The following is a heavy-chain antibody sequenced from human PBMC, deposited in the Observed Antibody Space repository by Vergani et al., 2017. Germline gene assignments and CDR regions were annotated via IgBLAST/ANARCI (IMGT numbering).Heavy chain of an antibody. CDR3: AKDLGRYCSGGSCYSQNAFDI. V-gene: IGHV1-69*18. CDR1: GGTFSSYA. J-gene: IGHJ3*02. D-gene: IGHD2-15*01. Sequence: QVQLVQSGAEVKKPGSSVKVSCKASGGTFSSYAISWVRQAPGQGLEWMGRIIPIFGTANYAQKFQGRVTITADESTSTAYMELSSLRSEDTAVYYCAKDLGRYCSGGSCYSQNAFDIWGQGTMVTVSS. CDR2: IIPIFGTA.